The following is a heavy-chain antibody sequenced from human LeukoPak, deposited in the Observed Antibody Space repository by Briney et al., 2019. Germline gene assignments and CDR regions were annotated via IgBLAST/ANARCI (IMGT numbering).Heavy chain of an antibody. CDR3: AKQEVEGWYLGQFDY. CDR1: CASISIGGYY. CDR2: ISYSGST. V-gene: IGHV4-31*03. D-gene: IGHD2-15*01. J-gene: IGHJ4*02. Sequence: SQTLSLTCTVSCASISIGGYYWSWIRQHPGKGLEWIGYISYSGSTYYNPSLKSRVTISVDTSKNQFSLKLNSVTAADTAVYYCAKQEVEGWYLGQFDYWGQGTLVTVSS.